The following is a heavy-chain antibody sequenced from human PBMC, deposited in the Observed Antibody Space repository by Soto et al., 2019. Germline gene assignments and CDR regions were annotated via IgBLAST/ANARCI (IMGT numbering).Heavy chain of an antibody. V-gene: IGHV3-30-3*01. CDR1: GFTFSSYA. D-gene: IGHD2-21*02. CDR2: ISYDGSNK. CDR3: ARDRVEIVVVTKPHYYYYYGMDV. J-gene: IGHJ6*02. Sequence: PGGSLRLSCAASGFTFSSYAMHWVRQAPGKGLEWVAVISYDGSNKYYADSVKGRFTISRDNSKNTLYLQMNSLRAEDTAVYYCARDRVEIVVVTKPHYYYYYGMDVWGQGTTVTVSS.